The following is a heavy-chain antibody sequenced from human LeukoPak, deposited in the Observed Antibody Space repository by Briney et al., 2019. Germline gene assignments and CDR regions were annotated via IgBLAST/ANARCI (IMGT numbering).Heavy chain of an antibody. CDR2: IFHSGNT. D-gene: IGHD6-13*01. CDR3: ARLRQQLPTD. V-gene: IGHV4-38-2*01. Sequence: SETPSLTCAVSGYSISSGYYWGWIRQPPGKGLEWIGSIFHSGNTYYNPSLKSRVTISVDTSKNQFSLNLSSVTAADTAVYYCARLRQQLPTDWGLGTLVTVSS. J-gene: IGHJ4*02. CDR1: GYSISSGYY.